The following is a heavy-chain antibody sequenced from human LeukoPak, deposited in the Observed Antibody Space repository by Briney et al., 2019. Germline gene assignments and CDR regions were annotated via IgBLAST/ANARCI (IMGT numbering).Heavy chain of an antibody. V-gene: IGHV4-39*07. J-gene: IGHJ3*02. CDR1: GDSISNSRYY. CDR2: LSYSGST. Sequence: PSETLSLTCTVSGDSISNSRYYWGWIRQPPGKGLEWIGSLSYSGSTYYHPSLKSRVSISVDSSKTQFSLTLTSVTSADTAMYYCATMIREYDAFDIWGQGTVVTVSS. CDR3: ATMIREYDAFDI. D-gene: IGHD3-10*01.